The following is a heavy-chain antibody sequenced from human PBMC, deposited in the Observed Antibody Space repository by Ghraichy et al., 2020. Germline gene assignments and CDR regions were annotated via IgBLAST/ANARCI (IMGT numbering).Heavy chain of an antibody. CDR1: GFTFDDYA. CDR3: AKDISKVVTASFDY. Sequence: SLRLSCAASGFTFDDYAMHWVRQAPGKGLEWVSGISWNSGSIGYADSVKGRFTISRDNAKNSLYLQMNSLRAEDTALYYCAKDISKVVTASFDYWGQGTLVTVSS. V-gene: IGHV3-9*01. J-gene: IGHJ4*02. D-gene: IGHD2-21*02. CDR2: ISWNSGSI.